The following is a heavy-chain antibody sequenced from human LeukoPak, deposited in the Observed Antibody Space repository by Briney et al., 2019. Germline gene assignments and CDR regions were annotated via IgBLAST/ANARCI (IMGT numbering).Heavy chain of an antibody. J-gene: IGHJ4*02. V-gene: IGHV1-69*04. CDR2: IIPIFGIA. CDR3: ARDSKSLVDY. CDR1: GGTFSSYA. Sequence: SVKVSCKASGGTFSSYAISWVRQAPGQGLEWMGRIIPIFGIANYAQKFQGRVTITADKSTSTAYMELSSLRSEDTAVYYCARDSKSLVDYWGQGTLVTVSS. D-gene: IGHD6-13*01.